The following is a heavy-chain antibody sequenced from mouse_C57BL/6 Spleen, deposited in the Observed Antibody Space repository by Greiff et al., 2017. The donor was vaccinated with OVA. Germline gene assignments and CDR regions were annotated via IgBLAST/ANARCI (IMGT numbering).Heavy chain of an antibody. CDR3: ARRGDYDGMDY. D-gene: IGHD2-4*01. Sequence: DVHLVESGGGLVKPGGSLKLSCAASGFTFSSYAMSWVRQTPEKRLEWVATISDGGSYTYYPDNVKGRFTISRDNAKNNLYLQMSHLKSEDTAMYYCARRGDYDGMDYWGQGTSVTVSS. CDR1: GFTFSSYA. CDR2: ISDGGSYT. J-gene: IGHJ4*01. V-gene: IGHV5-4*01.